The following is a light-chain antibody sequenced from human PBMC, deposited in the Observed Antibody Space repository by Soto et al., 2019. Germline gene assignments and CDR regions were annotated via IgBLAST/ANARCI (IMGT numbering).Light chain of an antibody. V-gene: IGKV3-15*01. Sequence: EIVMTQSPATLSVSPGERATLSCRASQSVSSNLAWYQQKPGQAPRLLIYGASIRATGIPARFSGSGSGTEFTLTISSLQSEDFAVYYCQQYNNWTLTFGGGTKVDIK. CDR3: QQYNNWTLT. CDR1: QSVSSN. CDR2: GAS. J-gene: IGKJ4*01.